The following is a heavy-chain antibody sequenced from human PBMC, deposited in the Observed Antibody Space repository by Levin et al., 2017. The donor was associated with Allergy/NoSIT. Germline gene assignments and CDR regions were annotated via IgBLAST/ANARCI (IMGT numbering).Heavy chain of an antibody. Sequence: LSLTCAASGFTFSRYAMHWVRQAPGKGLEWVAVISHDGSNRYYPDSVKGRFTISRDNSKSTLYLQMNSLRAEDTAVYYCARSYYFDPSPILASWGQGTLVTVSS. J-gene: IGHJ4*02. V-gene: IGHV3-30-3*01. CDR3: ARSYYFDPSPILAS. CDR2: ISHDGSNR. CDR1: GFTFSRYA. D-gene: IGHD3-9*01.